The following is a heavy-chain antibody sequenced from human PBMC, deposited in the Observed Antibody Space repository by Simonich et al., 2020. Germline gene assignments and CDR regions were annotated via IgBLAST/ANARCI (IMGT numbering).Heavy chain of an antibody. Sequence: QVQLVQSGAEVKKPGASVKVSCKASGYTFTSYGISWVRQAPGQGLERIGWISAYNGNKNYAQKLQGRVTMTTDTSTSTAYMELRSLRSDDTAVYYCARASRGTWWYYYFDYWGQGTLVTVSS. CDR1: GYTFTSYG. V-gene: IGHV1-18*01. CDR2: ISAYNGNK. J-gene: IGHJ4*02. CDR3: ARASRGTWWYYYFDY. D-gene: IGHD2-15*01.